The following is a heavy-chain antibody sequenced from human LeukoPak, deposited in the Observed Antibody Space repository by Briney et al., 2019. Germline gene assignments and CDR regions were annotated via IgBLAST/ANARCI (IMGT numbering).Heavy chain of an antibody. CDR3: ARDPYGSGSYFDY. Sequence: GGSLRLSCAASGFTFSDHYMDWVRQAPGKGLEWVGRTRNKANSYTTEYAASVKGRFTISRDDSKNSLYLQMNSLRAEDTAVYFCARDPYGSGSYFDYWGQGTLVTVSS. V-gene: IGHV3-72*01. J-gene: IGHJ4*02. CDR2: TRNKANSYTT. CDR1: GFTFSDHY. D-gene: IGHD3-10*01.